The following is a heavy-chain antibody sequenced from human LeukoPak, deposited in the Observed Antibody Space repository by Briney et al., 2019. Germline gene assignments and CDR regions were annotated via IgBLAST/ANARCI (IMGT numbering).Heavy chain of an antibody. CDR3: ARDKFRGYFDY. D-gene: IGHD3-10*01. J-gene: IGHJ4*02. CDR1: EFTVSTNY. CDR2: IYSGSTT. Sequence: GGSLRLSCAASEFTVSTNYMYWVRQAPGKGLEWVSAIYSGSTTYYADSVKGRFTISRDTSKNTLYLQMNSLRAEDTAVYYCARDKFRGYFDYWGQGTLVTVSS. V-gene: IGHV3-66*01.